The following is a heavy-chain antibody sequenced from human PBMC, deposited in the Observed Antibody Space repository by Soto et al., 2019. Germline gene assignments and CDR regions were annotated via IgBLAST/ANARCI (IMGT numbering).Heavy chain of an antibody. CDR1: GFTVSSNY. D-gene: IGHD6-13*01. J-gene: IGHJ3*02. Sequence: GGSLRLSCAASGFTVSSNYMSWVRQALGKGLEWVSVIYSGGSTYYADSVKGRFTISRDNSKNTLYLQMNSLRAEDTAVYYCARAYSSSWYAFDIWGQGTMVTVSS. V-gene: IGHV3-53*01. CDR3: ARAYSSSWYAFDI. CDR2: IYSGGST.